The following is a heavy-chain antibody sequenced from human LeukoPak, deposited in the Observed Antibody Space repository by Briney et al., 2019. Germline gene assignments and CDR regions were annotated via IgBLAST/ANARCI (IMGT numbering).Heavy chain of an antibody. Sequence: ASVKLSCKASGYTFTGYYMHWVRQAPGQGLDSMGWINPNIGGTNYAQKFQGRVTMTRDTSISTAYMELSRLRSDDTAVYYCARSVQDTMIVVVITSGWFDPWGQGTLVTVSS. V-gene: IGHV1-2*02. J-gene: IGHJ5*02. CDR3: ARSVQDTMIVVVITSGWFDP. CDR2: INPNIGGT. D-gene: IGHD3-22*01. CDR1: GYTFTGYY.